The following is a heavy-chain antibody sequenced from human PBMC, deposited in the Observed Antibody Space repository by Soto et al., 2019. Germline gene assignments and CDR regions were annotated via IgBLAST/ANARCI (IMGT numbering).Heavy chain of an antibody. CDR2: ISGSGGAT. D-gene: IGHD3-3*01. CDR1: GFSFSSSA. CDR3: AEATLRVVHPLVFDH. V-gene: IGHV3-23*01. J-gene: IGHJ4*02. Sequence: PGGSLRLSCEASGFSFSSSAMNWVRQAPGKGLEWISVISGSGGATYFADSVKGRFTISRDNSKNTLYLQMNSLRAEDTAVYYCAEATLRVVHPLVFDHWGQGSLVTVSS.